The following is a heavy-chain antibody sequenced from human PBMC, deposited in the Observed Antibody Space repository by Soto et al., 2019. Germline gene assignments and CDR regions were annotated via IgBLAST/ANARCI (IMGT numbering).Heavy chain of an antibody. CDR3: AKDHEDSVSGYCTNGVCQASYFDY. CDR1: GFTFDDYT. J-gene: IGHJ4*02. CDR2: ISWDGGST. V-gene: IGHV3-43*01. Sequence: QPGGSLRLSCAASGFTFDDYTLHWVRQAPGKGLEWVSLISWDGGSTYYADSVKGRFTISRDNSKNSLYLQMNSLRTEDTALYYCAKDHEDSVSGYCTNGVCQASYFDYWGPGT. D-gene: IGHD2-8*01.